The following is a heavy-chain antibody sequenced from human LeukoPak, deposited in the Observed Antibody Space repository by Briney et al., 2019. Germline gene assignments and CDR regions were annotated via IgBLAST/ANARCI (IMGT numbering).Heavy chain of an antibody. J-gene: IGHJ3*01. V-gene: IGHV4-34*01. CDR3: AEVYSSSSRDSFDV. D-gene: IGHD6-6*01. Sequence: SETLSLTCAAYGGPFTGYFWSWIRQPPGKGLEWIGEINHGGSINYNPSLKSRVTISRDTSKNQFSLNLYSVTAADTAVYYCAEVYSSSSRDSFDVWGPGTMVTVSS. CDR2: INHGGSI. CDR1: GGPFTGYF.